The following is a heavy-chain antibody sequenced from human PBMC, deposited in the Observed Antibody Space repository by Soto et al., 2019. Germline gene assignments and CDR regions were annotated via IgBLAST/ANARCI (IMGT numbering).Heavy chain of an antibody. CDR3: ARGRDKYNWKGHSLDT. CDR2: INHSGST. V-gene: IGHV4-34*01. J-gene: IGHJ5*02. CDR1: GWSFSGYD. D-gene: IGHD1-20*01. Sequence: AGTXSLTCAFYGWSFSGYDLIWVRQPPGKGLEWIGEINHSGSTNYNPSLKRRVTISVDTSKNQFSLKLSSVTAADTAVYYCARGRDKYNWKGHSLDTWGQGTLVTVSS.